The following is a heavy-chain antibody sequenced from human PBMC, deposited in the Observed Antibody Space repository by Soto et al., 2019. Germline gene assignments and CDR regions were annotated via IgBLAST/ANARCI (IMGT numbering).Heavy chain of an antibody. J-gene: IGHJ5*02. CDR1: GYTFTGYY. Sequence: QVQLVQSGAEVKKPGASVKVSCKASGYTFTGYYMHWVRQAPGQGLEWMGWINPNSGGTNYAQKFQGWVTMTRDTSISTAYMELSRLRSDGTAVYYWARGASLVPAAGTGPWFDPWGQGTLVTVSS. CDR2: INPNSGGT. CDR3: ARGASLVPAAGTGPWFDP. D-gene: IGHD6-13*01. V-gene: IGHV1-2*04.